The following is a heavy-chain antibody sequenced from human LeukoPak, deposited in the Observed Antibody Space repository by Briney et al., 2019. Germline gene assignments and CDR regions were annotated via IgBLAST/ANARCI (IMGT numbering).Heavy chain of an antibody. CDR1: GFTFNIYW. D-gene: IGHD1/OR15-1a*01. V-gene: IGHV3-7*01. CDR3: ARNKRADY. Sequence: SGGSLRLSCAASGFTFNIYWMTWVRQAPGKGLEWVASIKPDGSEKYYLDSVKGRFTISRDNAKNSLSLQMNSLRAEDTSVYYCARNKRADYWGQGTLVTVSS. CDR2: IKPDGSEK. J-gene: IGHJ4*02.